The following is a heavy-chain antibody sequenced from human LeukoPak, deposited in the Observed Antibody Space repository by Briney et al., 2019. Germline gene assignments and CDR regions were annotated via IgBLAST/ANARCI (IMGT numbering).Heavy chain of an antibody. V-gene: IGHV4-34*01. Sequence: SETLSLTCAVYGGSFSGYYWSWIRQPPGKGLEWIGEINHSGSTNYNPSLESRVTISVDTSKNQFSLKLSSVTAADTAVYYCARRDLDYSNLHPPYNWFDPWGQGTLVTVSS. D-gene: IGHD4-11*01. J-gene: IGHJ5*02. CDR1: GGSFSGYY. CDR2: INHSGST. CDR3: ARRDLDYSNLHPPYNWFDP.